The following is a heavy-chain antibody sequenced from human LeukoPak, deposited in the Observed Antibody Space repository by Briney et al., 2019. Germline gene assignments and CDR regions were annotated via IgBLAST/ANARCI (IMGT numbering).Heavy chain of an antibody. V-gene: IGHV4-34*01. J-gene: IGHJ4*02. Sequence: SETLSLTCAVYGGSFSGYYWSWIRQPPGKGLEWIGEINHSGSTNYNPSLKSRVTISVDTSKNQFSLKLSSETAADTAVYYCARGDQWLVPWDYWGQGTLVTVSS. CDR1: GGSFSGYY. CDR3: ARGDQWLVPWDY. CDR2: INHSGST. D-gene: IGHD6-19*01.